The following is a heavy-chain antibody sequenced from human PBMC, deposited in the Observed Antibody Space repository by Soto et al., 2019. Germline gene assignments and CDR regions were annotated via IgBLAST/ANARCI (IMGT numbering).Heavy chain of an antibody. J-gene: IGHJ3*02. Sequence: QVQLVQSGAEVKKPGASVKVSCKASGYTFTSYDINWVRQATGQGLEWMGWINPNSGNTGYAQKFQGRVTMTRNTSISTADMELRSLRSEDTAVYYCAQFSNCWYSDAFDIWGQGTMVTVSS. CDR1: GYTFTSYD. CDR2: INPNSGNT. CDR3: AQFSNCWYSDAFDI. V-gene: IGHV1-8*01. D-gene: IGHD6-19*01.